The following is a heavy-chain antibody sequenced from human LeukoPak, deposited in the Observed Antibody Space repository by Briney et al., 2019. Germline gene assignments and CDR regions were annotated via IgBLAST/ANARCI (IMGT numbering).Heavy chain of an antibody. V-gene: IGHV3-30*18. CDR2: ISYDGSNK. Sequence: GRSLRLSCAASGFTFSSYGMHWVRQAPGKGLEWVAVISYDGSNKYYADSVKGRFTISRDNSKNTLYLQMNSLRAEDTAVYYCAKDSYYGSGFLDYWGQGTLVTVSS. J-gene: IGHJ4*02. CDR1: GFTFSSYG. D-gene: IGHD3-10*01. CDR3: AKDSYYGSGFLDY.